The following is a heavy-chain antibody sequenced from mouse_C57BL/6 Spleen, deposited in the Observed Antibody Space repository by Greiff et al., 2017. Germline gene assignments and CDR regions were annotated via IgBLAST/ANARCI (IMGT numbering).Heavy chain of an antibody. CDR1: GFTFSSYA. CDR3: ARESPPYDSYAMDY. J-gene: IGHJ4*01. V-gene: IGHV5-4*01. CDR2: ISDGGSYT. Sequence: EVMLVESGGGLVKPGGSLKLSCAASGFTFSSYAMSWVRQTPEKRLEWVATISDGGSYTYYPDNVKGRFTISRDNAKNNLYLQMNHLKSEDTAMYYCARESPPYDSYAMDYWGQGTSVTVSS.